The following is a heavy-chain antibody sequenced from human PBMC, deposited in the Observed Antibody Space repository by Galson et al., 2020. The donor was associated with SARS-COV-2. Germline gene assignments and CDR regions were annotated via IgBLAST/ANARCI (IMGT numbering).Heavy chain of an antibody. D-gene: IGHD3-22*01. V-gene: IGHV4-4*02. CDR3: ARGWGQQMIVDS. CDR1: GDSVTNPNW. Sequence: SETLSLTCAVSGDSVTNPNWWTWVRQSPDKGLEWIGEISDTGTTNYNPSLKSRVTMSLDQSKNQFSLRLTSVSDADTAIYYCARGWGQQMIVDSWGPGTLVTVSP. CDR2: ISDTGTT. J-gene: IGHJ4*02.